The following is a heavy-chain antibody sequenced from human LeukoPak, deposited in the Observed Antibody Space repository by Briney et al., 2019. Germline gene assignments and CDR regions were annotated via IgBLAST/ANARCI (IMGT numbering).Heavy chain of an antibody. CDR3: ARDPDYYDTSGHGGY. D-gene: IGHD3-22*01. J-gene: IGHJ4*02. V-gene: IGHV3-7*01. CDR1: GFTFSRYW. CDR2: IKKDESEK. Sequence: GGSLRLSCVGSGFTFSRYWMSCVRQAPGKGLEWVANIKKDESEKYYVDSVKGRFTISRDNAKNSLYLQMNSLRVEDTAVYYCARDPDYYDTSGHGGYWGQGTLVTVSS.